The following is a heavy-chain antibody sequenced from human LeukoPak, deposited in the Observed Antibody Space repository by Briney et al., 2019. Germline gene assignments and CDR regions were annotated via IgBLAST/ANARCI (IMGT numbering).Heavy chain of an antibody. CDR1: GFTFSSYW. CDR2: IKQDGSER. D-gene: IGHD2-15*01. V-gene: IGHV3-7*01. J-gene: IGHJ6*02. Sequence: GGSLRLSCAASGFTFSSYWMSWVRQAPGKGLEWVANIKQDGSERYYVDSVKGRFTISRDNAKNSLYLQMNSLRAEDTAVYYCAREGKYCSGGSCYSLDYYYYGMDVWGQGTTVTVSS. CDR3: AREGKYCSGGSCYSLDYYYYGMDV.